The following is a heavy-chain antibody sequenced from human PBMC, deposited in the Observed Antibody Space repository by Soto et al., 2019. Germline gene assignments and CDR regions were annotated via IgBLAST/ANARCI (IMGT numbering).Heavy chain of an antibody. V-gene: IGHV1-3*01. CDR2: INAGNGNT. CDR3: ARSGYGGSTNCNRDFGY. CDR1: GYTFTSYA. D-gene: IGHD2-2*01. J-gene: IGHJ4*02. Sequence: ASVQVSSKAPGYTFTSYAMHWVRQAPGQKLERMGWINAGNGNTKYSQKFQGGVTIPSDTSASTAYMELSSLRSDDTAVNYCARSGYGGSTNCNRDFGYWGEGTVVTVSS.